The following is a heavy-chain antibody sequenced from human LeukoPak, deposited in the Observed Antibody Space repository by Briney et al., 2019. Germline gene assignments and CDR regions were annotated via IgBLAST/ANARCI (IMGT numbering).Heavy chain of an antibody. D-gene: IGHD3-10*01. CDR1: GLTFDTYG. CDR2: ISASGSNT. J-gene: IGHJ5*02. V-gene: IGHV3-23*01. CDR3: ARGPQFSGPGWFDP. Sequence: GGSLRLSCTVSGLTFDTYGMSWVRQAPGKGLEWVSAISASGSNTHYADSVKGRVIISRDNTKDSLYLQMNSLRAEDTAIYYCARGPQFSGPGWFDPWGEGALVTVSS.